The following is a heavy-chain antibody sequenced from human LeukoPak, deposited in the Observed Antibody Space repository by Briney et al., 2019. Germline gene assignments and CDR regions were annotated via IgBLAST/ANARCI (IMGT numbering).Heavy chain of an antibody. Sequence: HTGGSLRLSCAASGFTFSSYGMHWVRQASGKGLEWVAVISYDGSNKYYADSVKGRFTISRDNSKNTLYLQMNSLRAEDTAVYYCAKYKSSGYSSGWYPQYYFDYWGQGTLVTVSS. CDR2: ISYDGSNK. CDR1: GFTFSSYG. D-gene: IGHD6-19*01. J-gene: IGHJ4*02. V-gene: IGHV3-30*18. CDR3: AKYKSSGYSSGWYPQYYFDY.